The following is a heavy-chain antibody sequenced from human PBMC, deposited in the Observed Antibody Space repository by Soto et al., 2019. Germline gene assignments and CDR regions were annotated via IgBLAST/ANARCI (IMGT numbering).Heavy chain of an antibody. CDR3: VRDGTKTLRDWFDP. Sequence: PSETLSLTCTVSGASISGFYWSWIRKSAGKGLEWIGRIYATGTTDYNPSLKSRVMLSVDTSKKQFSLKLRSVTAADTAVYYCVRDGTKTLRDWFDPWGQGISVTVSS. J-gene: IGHJ5*02. D-gene: IGHD1-1*01. V-gene: IGHV4-4*07. CDR1: GASISGFY. CDR2: IYATGTT.